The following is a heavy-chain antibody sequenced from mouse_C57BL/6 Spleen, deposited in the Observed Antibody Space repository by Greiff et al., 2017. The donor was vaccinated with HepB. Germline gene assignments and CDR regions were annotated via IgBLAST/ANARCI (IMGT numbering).Heavy chain of an antibody. CDR3: ANWDFAY. D-gene: IGHD4-1*01. CDR1: GYTFTSYW. Sequence: QVQLQQPGAELVRPGSSVKLSCKASGYTFTSYWMDWVKQRPGQGLEWIGNIYPSDSETHYNQKFTDKATLTVDKSSSTAYMQLSSLTSADSAVYYCANWDFAYWGQGTLVTVSA. V-gene: IGHV1-61*01. J-gene: IGHJ3*01. CDR2: IYPSDSET.